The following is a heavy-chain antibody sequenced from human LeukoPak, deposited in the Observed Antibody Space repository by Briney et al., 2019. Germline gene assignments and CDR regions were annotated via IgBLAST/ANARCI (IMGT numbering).Heavy chain of an antibody. D-gene: IGHD3-22*01. J-gene: IGHJ4*02. CDR2: LYDSGDT. CDR3: ARAAYDSGGYTANHDF. CDR1: GFSVSTSY. V-gene: IGHV3-53*01. Sequence: GGSLRLSCAASGFSVSTSYMSWVRQAPGKGPEYVSVLYDSGDTYYAESVKGRFTISRDNSKNTVYLQMNSLRVEDTAVYYCARAAYDSGGYTANHDFWGQGTLVTVSS.